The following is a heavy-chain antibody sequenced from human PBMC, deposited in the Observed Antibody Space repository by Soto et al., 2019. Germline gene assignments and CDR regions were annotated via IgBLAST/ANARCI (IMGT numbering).Heavy chain of an antibody. CDR2: IIPIFGTA. CDR1: GGSFRSYA. CDR3: ARFSYIAAAGRRYYYYGMDV. J-gene: IGHJ6*02. V-gene: IGHV1-69*13. D-gene: IGHD6-13*01. Sequence: SEKVSRKASGGSFRSYAISWVRQAPGQGLEWMGGIIPIFGTANYAQKFQGRVTIAADESTSTAYMELSSLRSEDTAVYYCARFSYIAAAGRRYYYYGMDVWGPGTTVTVSS.